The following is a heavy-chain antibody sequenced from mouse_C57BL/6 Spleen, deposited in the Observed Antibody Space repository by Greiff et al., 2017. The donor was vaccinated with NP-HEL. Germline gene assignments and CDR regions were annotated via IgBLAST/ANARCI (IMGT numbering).Heavy chain of an antibody. CDR1: GFTFSSYG. CDR3: ARHSGDGYSAWFAY. Sequence: EVKVVESGGDLVKPGGSLKLSCAASGFTFSSYGMSWVRQTPDKRLEWVATISSGGSYTYYPDSVKGRFTISRDNAKNTLYLQMSSLKSEDTAMYYCARHSGDGYSAWFAYWGQGTLVTVSA. CDR2: ISSGGSYT. J-gene: IGHJ3*01. V-gene: IGHV5-6*01. D-gene: IGHD2-3*01.